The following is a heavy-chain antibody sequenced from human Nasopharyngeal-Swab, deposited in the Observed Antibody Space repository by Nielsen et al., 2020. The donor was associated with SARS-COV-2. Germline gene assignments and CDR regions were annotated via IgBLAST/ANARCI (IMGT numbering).Heavy chain of an antibody. CDR3: ARATPTYSGGDFDY. V-gene: IGHV3-53*01. CDR2: IYSGGST. CDR1: GFTVSSNY. Sequence: GESLKISCAASGFTVSSNYMSWVRQAPGKGLEWVSVIYSGGSTYYADSVKGRFTIPRDNSKNTLYLQMNSLRAEDTAVYYCARATPTYSGGDFDYWGQGTLVTVSS. J-gene: IGHJ4*02. D-gene: IGHD2-15*01.